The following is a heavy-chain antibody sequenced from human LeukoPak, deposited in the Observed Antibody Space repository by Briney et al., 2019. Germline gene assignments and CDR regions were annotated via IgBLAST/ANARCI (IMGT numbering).Heavy chain of an antibody. V-gene: IGHV1-69*13. CDR2: IIPIFGTA. Sequence: ASVKVSCKASGGTFSSYAISWVRQAPGQGLEWMGGIIPIFGTANYAQKFQGRVTITADESTSTAYMELSSLRSEDTAVYYCARDRSSYYDSSGYYWPDAFDIWGQGTMVTVSS. D-gene: IGHD3-22*01. J-gene: IGHJ3*02. CDR1: GGTFSSYA. CDR3: ARDRSSYYDSSGYYWPDAFDI.